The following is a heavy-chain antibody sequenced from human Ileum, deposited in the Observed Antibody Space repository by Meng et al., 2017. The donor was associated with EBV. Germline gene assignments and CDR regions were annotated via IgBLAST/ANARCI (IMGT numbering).Heavy chain of an antibody. V-gene: IGHV4-39*07. CDR2: IFYSGST. CDR1: GASIGSSAYY. J-gene: IGHJ4*02. CDR3: ARSSPIVRGLDY. Sequence: RGSGPGLPKPSETLSPPCTVSGASIGSSAYYWGWIRQPPGRGLEWIGNIFYSGSTYYNLSLKSRVTLSLDASKNHFSLKLTSVTAADTAVYYCARSSPIVRGLDYWGQGTLVTVSS. D-gene: IGHD3-10*01.